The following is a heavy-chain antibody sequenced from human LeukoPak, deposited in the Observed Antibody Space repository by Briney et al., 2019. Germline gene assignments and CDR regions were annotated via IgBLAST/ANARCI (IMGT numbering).Heavy chain of an antibody. Sequence: PSETLSLTCTVSGGSISSSSYYWGWIRQPPGKGLEWIGSIYYSGSTYYNPSLKSRVTISVDTSKNQFSLKLSSVTAADTAVYYCARPGSSGWYVYWGQGTLVTVSS. CDR2: IYYSGST. J-gene: IGHJ4*02. D-gene: IGHD6-19*01. V-gene: IGHV4-39*01. CDR1: GGSISSSSYY. CDR3: ARPGSSGWYVY.